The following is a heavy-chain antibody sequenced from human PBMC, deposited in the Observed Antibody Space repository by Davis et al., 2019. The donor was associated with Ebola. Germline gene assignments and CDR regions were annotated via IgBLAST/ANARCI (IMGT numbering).Heavy chain of an antibody. Sequence: GGSLRLSCAASGFTFSSYAMSWVRQAPGKGLEWVSAISGSGGSTYYADSVKGRFTISRDNSKNTLYLQMGSLRAEDMAVYYCARLRVVAAAGNYFDYWGQGTLVTVSS. CDR1: GFTFSSYA. V-gene: IGHV3-23*01. D-gene: IGHD6-13*01. CDR3: ARLRVVAAAGNYFDY. CDR2: ISGSGGST. J-gene: IGHJ4*02.